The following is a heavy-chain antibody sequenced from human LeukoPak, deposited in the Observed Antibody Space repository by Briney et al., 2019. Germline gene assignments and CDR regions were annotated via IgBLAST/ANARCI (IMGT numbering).Heavy chain of an antibody. J-gene: IGHJ5*02. CDR1: GGSINNYY. D-gene: IGHD1-20*01. CDR2: IYSSGST. V-gene: IGHV4-4*07. Sequence: SEILSLTCTVSGGSINNYYWSWIRQPAGRGLEYFGRIYSSGSTDHNPSLQSRVTMSVDTSKNQFSLKVRSVTAADTAVYYCARITATSMVNALDLWGQGILVTVSS. CDR3: ARITATSMVNALDL.